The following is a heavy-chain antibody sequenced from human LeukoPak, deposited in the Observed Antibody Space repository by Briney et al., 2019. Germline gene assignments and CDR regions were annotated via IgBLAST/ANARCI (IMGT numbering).Heavy chain of an antibody. CDR1: GFTFSSYG. D-gene: IGHD3/OR15-3a*01. CDR2: IRYDGSNK. J-gene: IGHJ4*02. CDR3: AKDQAWTDYFDP. Sequence: GGSLRLSCAASGFTFSSYGMHWVRQAPGKGLEWVAFIRYDGSNKYYADSVKGRFTISRDNSKNTLYLQMNSLRAEDTAVYYCAKDQAWTDYFDPWGQGTLVTVSS. V-gene: IGHV3-30*02.